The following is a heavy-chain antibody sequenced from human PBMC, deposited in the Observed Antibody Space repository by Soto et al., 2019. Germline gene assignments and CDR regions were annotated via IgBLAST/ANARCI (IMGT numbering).Heavy chain of an antibody. Sequence: QVQLVESGGGLVKPGGSLRLSCAASGFTFSDYYMSWIRQAPGKGLEWVSYISSSGSTIYYADYVKGRFAISRDNAKNSLYLQMNSLGAEDTAGYYCAREPVVVVAATKGGWYFDLWGRGTLVTVSS. D-gene: IGHD2-15*01. V-gene: IGHV3-11*01. CDR2: ISSSGSTI. J-gene: IGHJ2*01. CDR3: AREPVVVVAATKGGWYFDL. CDR1: GFTFSDYY.